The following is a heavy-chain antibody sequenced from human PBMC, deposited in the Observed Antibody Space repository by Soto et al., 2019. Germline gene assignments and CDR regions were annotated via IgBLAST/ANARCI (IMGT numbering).Heavy chain of an antibody. CDR1: GGSFSGYY. J-gene: IGHJ4*02. CDR2: IXXXGXT. CDR3: ARGVTAMALYYFDY. V-gene: IGHV4-34*01. Sequence: SSETLSLTCAVYGGSFSGYYWGWIRQPPGXGLEWXGXIXXXGXTXXXPXXXXRVTISVDTSKNQFSLKLRCVTAADTAVYYCARGVTAMALYYFDYWGQGALVTVSS. D-gene: IGHD5-18*01.